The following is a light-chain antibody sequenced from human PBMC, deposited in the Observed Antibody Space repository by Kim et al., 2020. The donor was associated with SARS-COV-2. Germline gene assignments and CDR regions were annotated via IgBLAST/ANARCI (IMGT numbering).Light chain of an antibody. CDR1: SSDVGGYHY. CDR3: SSYTSSSTPYV. Sequence: QSVLTQPASVSGSPGQSITISCTGTSSDVGGYHYVSWYQQHPGKAPKLIIYDVSDRPSGVSNRFSGSKSGNTASLTISGLQAEDEADYYCSSYTSSSTPYVFGTGTKVTVL. CDR2: DVS. V-gene: IGLV2-14*03. J-gene: IGLJ1*01.